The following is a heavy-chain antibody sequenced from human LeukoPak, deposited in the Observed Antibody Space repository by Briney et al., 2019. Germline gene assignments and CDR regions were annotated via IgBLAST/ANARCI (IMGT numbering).Heavy chain of an antibody. CDR1: GFTFSSYA. CDR2: ISSNGGST. D-gene: IGHD3-22*01. J-gene: IGHJ4*02. V-gene: IGHV3-64*01. Sequence: TGGSLRLSCAASGFTFSSYAMRWVRQAPGKGLEYVSAISSNGGSTYYANSVKGRFTISRDNSKNTLYLQMGSLRAEDMAVYYCARWSSGYYYDYWGQGTLVTVSS. CDR3: ARWSSGYYYDY.